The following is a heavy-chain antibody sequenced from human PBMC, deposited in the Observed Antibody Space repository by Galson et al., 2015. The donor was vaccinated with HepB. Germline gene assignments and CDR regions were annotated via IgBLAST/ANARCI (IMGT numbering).Heavy chain of an antibody. V-gene: IGHV1-3*01. D-gene: IGHD3-9*01. CDR1: GYTFSNYA. Sequence: SVKVSYKASGYTFSNYAVHWVRQAPGHRLEWMGWINAGNGNTKYSQKFQGRVSITRDTSASTAYMELRSLRSEDTTLYYCARGGRYFDWLLGIWGQGTLVTVSS. CDR3: ARGGRYFDWLLGI. CDR2: INAGNGNT. J-gene: IGHJ4*02.